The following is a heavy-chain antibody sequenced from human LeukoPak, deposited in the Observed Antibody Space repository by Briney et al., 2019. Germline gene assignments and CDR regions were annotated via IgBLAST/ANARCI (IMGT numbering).Heavy chain of an antibody. Sequence: SETLSLTCTVSGGSISSYYWSWIRQPPGKGLEWIGYIYYNGSTNYNPSLKSRVTISVDTSKNQFSLKLSSVTAADTAVYYCARLGGRGYSYGYDAFDIWGQGTMVTVSS. J-gene: IGHJ3*02. CDR1: GGSISSYY. D-gene: IGHD5-18*01. V-gene: IGHV4-59*08. CDR2: IYYNGST. CDR3: ARLGGRGYSYGYDAFDI.